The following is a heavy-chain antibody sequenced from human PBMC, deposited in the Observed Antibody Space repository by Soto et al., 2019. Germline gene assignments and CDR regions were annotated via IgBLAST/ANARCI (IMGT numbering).Heavy chain of an antibody. CDR2: IIPIFGTA. J-gene: IGHJ6*02. CDR3: ARARPGVYCGGDCPDYYYYGMDV. D-gene: IGHD2-21*02. Sequence: GASVKVSCKASGGTFSSYAISWVRQAPGQGLEWMGGIIPIFGTANYAQKFQGRVTITADESTSTAYMELSSLRSEDTAVYYCARARPGVYCGGDCPDYYYYGMDVWGQGTTVTVSS. CDR1: GGTFSSYA. V-gene: IGHV1-69*13.